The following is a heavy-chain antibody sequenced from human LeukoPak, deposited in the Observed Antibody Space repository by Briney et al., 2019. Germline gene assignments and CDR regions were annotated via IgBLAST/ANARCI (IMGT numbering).Heavy chain of an antibody. J-gene: IGHJ4*02. V-gene: IGHV4-59*12. CDR3: AIQYYYGSGSPDY. CDR1: GDSISGYY. Sequence: SETLSFTCAVSGDSISGYYWSWIRQPPGKGLEWIGFAYHSGSTTRNPSLESRVTISVDTSTNQFSLKLSSVTAADTAVYYCAIQYYYGSGSPDYWGQGTLVTVSS. D-gene: IGHD3-10*01. CDR2: AYHSGST.